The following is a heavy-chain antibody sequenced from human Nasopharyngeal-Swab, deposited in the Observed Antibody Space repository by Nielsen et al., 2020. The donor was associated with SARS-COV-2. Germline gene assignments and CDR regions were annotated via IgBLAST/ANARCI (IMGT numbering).Heavy chain of an antibody. CDR3: AKEMGLVGGIANSLFDY. Sequence: GGSLRLSCAASGFTFSSYAMSWVRQAPGKGLEWVSSISGNTFTTYYTNSVKGRFTISRDNSKNTLSLQMNSLRAEDTAVYYRAKEMGLVGGIANSLFDYWGQGTLVTVSS. V-gene: IGHV3-23*01. CDR2: ISGNTFTT. J-gene: IGHJ4*02. D-gene: IGHD3/OR15-3a*01. CDR1: GFTFSSYA.